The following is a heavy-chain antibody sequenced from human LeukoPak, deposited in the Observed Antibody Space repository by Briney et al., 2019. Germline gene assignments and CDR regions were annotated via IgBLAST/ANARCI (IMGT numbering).Heavy chain of an antibody. CDR1: GGSISSYY. CDR3: AREFVVVVAATDWSDP. Sequence: SETLSLTCTVSGGSISSYYWSWIRQPAGKGLEWIGRIYTSGSTNYNPTLKSRVTMSVDTSKNQFSLKLSSVTAADTAVYYCAREFVVVVAATDWSDPWGQGTLVTVSS. CDR2: IYTSGST. J-gene: IGHJ5*02. D-gene: IGHD2-15*01. V-gene: IGHV4-4*07.